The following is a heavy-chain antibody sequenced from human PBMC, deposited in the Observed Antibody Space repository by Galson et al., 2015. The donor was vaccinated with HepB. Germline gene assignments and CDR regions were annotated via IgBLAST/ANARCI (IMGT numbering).Heavy chain of an antibody. D-gene: IGHD6-13*01. Sequence: LRLSCAASGFLFSSYAMTWVRQAPGKGLEWVSGIGGSGGDTYYADSVKGRFAISRDDSNNTLYLQINSLRAEDTAVYYCAKSRSATAAAASNYWGQGTLVTVSS. CDR2: IGGSGGDT. J-gene: IGHJ4*02. V-gene: IGHV3-23*01. CDR3: AKSRSATAAAASNY. CDR1: GFLFSSYA.